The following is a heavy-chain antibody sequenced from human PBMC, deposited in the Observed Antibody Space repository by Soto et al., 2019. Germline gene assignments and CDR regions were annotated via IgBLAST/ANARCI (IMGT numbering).Heavy chain of an antibody. J-gene: IGHJ6*02. CDR1: GFTFNNYW. Sequence: EVQLVESGGGLVQPGGSPRLSCAASGFTFNNYWMHWVRQAPGKGLVWVSRINTDGSTTSYADSVKGRFTISRDNAKNTVYLQMNSLRAEDTAIYYCARPYGMDVWGQGTTVTVSS. CDR2: INTDGSTT. CDR3: ARPYGMDV. V-gene: IGHV3-74*01.